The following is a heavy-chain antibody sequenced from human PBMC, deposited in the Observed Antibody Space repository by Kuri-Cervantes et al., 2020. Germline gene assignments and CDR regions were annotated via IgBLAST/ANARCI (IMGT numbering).Heavy chain of an antibody. Sequence: GGSLRLSCAASGFTFTSYAMHWVRQAPGKGLEWVAVISSDGNNKYYADSVKGRFTISRDNAKNSLFLQMSSLRDEDTAVYYCARDSGAVAGRGLDYWGQGTLVTVSS. V-gene: IGHV3-30-3*01. CDR2: ISSDGNNK. CDR3: ARDSGAVAGRGLDY. D-gene: IGHD6-19*01. CDR1: GFTFTSYA. J-gene: IGHJ4*02.